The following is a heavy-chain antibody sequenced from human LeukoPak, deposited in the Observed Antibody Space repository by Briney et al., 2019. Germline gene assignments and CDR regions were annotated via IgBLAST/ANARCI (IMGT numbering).Heavy chain of an antibody. D-gene: IGHD3-22*01. CDR1: GGSISRFY. J-gene: IGHJ4*02. CDR2: VFYSGNT. V-gene: IGHV4-59*08. Sequence: KSSETLSLTCTVSGGSISRFYWNWIRKPPGKGLEWVGYVFYSGNTNYNPSLKSRVTISVDTSKNQFSLKLSSMTAADTPVYYCPQIRPSTYYDSSGSFDYWGQGTLVTVCS. CDR3: PQIRPSTYYDSSGSFDY.